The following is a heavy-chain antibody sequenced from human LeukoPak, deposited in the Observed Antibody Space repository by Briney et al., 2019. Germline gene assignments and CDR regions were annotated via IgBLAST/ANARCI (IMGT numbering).Heavy chain of an antibody. D-gene: IGHD3-22*01. CDR2: INAGNGNT. CDR1: GYTFTSYA. CDR3: ARDFWDYYDSSGYYDY. Sequence: EASVKVSCKASGYTFTSYAMHWVRQAPGQRLEWMGWINAGNGNTKYSQKSQGRVTITRDTSASTAYMELSSLRSEDTAVYYCARDFWDYYDSSGYYDYWGQGTLVTVSS. J-gene: IGHJ4*02. V-gene: IGHV1-3*01.